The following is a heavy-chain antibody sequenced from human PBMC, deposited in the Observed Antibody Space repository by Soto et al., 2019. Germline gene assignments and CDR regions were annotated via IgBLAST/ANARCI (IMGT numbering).Heavy chain of an antibody. Sequence: ASVKVSCKASGYTFTSYYMHWVRQAPGQGLEWMGIINPSGGSTSYAQKFQGRVTMTRDTSTSTVYMELSSLRSEDTAVYYCARDAYYDSSLNWFDPWGQGTLVTVYS. D-gene: IGHD3-22*01. J-gene: IGHJ5*02. CDR2: INPSGGST. CDR1: GYTFTSYY. V-gene: IGHV1-46*01. CDR3: ARDAYYDSSLNWFDP.